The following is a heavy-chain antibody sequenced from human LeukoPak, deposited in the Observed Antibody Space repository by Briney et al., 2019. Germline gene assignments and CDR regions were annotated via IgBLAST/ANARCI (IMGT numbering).Heavy chain of an antibody. Sequence: GGSLRLSCTASGFTFSSYAMSWVRQAPGKGLEWVSAFSGSGGSTYYADSVKGRFTISRDNSKNTLYLQMNSLRAEDTALYYCAKEARFSYYFDYWGQGTLVTVSS. CDR1: GFTFSSYA. CDR3: AKEARFSYYFDY. V-gene: IGHV3-23*01. J-gene: IGHJ4*02. D-gene: IGHD4-17*01. CDR2: FSGSGGST.